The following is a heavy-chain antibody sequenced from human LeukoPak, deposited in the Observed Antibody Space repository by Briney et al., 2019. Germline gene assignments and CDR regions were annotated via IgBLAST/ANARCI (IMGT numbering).Heavy chain of an antibody. J-gene: IGHJ1*01. CDR1: GFTFSSYA. CDR3: AKDGDIVVVVAATPLLAEYFQH. Sequence: PGGSLRLSCAASGFTFSSYAMSWVRQAPGKGLEWVSAISGSGGSTYYADSVKGRFTISRDNSKNTLYLQMNSLGAEDTAVYYCAKDGDIVVVVAATPLLAEYFQHWGQGTLVTVSS. CDR2: ISGSGGST. V-gene: IGHV3-23*01. D-gene: IGHD2-15*01.